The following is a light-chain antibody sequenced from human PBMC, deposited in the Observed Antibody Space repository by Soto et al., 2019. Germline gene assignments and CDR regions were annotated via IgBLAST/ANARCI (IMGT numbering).Light chain of an antibody. CDR2: WAS. J-gene: IGKJ2*01. CDR3: QQYYITPYT. CDR1: QSVLYSSNNKNY. V-gene: IGKV4-1*01. Sequence: DIVMTQSPDSLAVSLGERATINCKSSQSVLYSSNNKNYLTWYQQKPGQPPKLLIYWASTRESGVPDRFSGSGSGTDFTLTISSLQAEDVAVYYCQQYYITPYTFGQGTKLDLK.